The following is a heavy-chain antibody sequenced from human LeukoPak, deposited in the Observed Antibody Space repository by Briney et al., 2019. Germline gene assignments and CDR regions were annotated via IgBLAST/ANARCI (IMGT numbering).Heavy chain of an antibody. Sequence: PGRSLRLSCAASGFTFSSYAMHWVRQAPGKGLEWVAVISYDGSNKYYADSVKGRFTISRDNSKNTLYLQMNSLRAEDTAVYYCARGEYSYGYTSDYWGQGTLVTVSS. CDR2: ISYDGSNK. D-gene: IGHD5-18*01. CDR1: GFTFSSYA. J-gene: IGHJ4*02. V-gene: IGHV3-30-3*01. CDR3: ARGEYSYGYTSDY.